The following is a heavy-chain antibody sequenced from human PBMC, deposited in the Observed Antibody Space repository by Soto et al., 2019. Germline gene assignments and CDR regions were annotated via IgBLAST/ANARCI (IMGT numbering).Heavy chain of an antibody. CDR2: VSSSGDAR. D-gene: IGHD1-20*01. V-gene: IGHV3-11*01. CDR3: ASDVAGYLECLDG. CDR1: GFTFRNYY. Sequence: PGGSLRLSCAASGFTFRNYYVSWIRQAPGKGRERVSYVSSSGDARYYADSLKGRFTVSRGNGKNSLLLQMNRLRDDDTAVYCGASDVAGYLECLDGWGQRNTVTV. J-gene: IGHJ6*01.